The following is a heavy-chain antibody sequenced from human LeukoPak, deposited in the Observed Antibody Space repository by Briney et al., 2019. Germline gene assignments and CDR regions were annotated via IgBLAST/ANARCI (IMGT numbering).Heavy chain of an antibody. CDR1: GFTFSTYE. J-gene: IGHJ4*02. Sequence: GGSLRLSCVASGFTFSTYEMNWVRQAPGKGLEWVSYISTSGRTMYYADSVKGRFTISRDNAKNSLYLQMNSLRAEDTAVYYCARELCFGGRGARTTDFDYWGQGTLVTVSS. V-gene: IGHV3-48*03. CDR2: ISTSGRTM. D-gene: IGHD3-10*01. CDR3: ARELCFGGRGARTTDFDY.